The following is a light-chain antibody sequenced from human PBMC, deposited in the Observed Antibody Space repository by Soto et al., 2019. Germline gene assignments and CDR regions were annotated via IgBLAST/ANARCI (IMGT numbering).Light chain of an antibody. Sequence: EIVMTQSPATLSVSPGERATLSCRASQSLSTNLAWYQQKPGQAPRLLIYGASSRATGIPDRFSGGGSGTDFTLTISRLEPEDFAVYYCQQYGRSPFTFGPGTKVDIK. CDR1: QSLSTN. V-gene: IGKV3-20*01. CDR3: QQYGRSPFT. CDR2: GAS. J-gene: IGKJ3*01.